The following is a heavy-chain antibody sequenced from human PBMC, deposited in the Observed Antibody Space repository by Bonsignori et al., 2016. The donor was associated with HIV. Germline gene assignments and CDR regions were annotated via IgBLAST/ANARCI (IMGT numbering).Heavy chain of an antibody. CDR1: GFTFNNYG. Sequence: GGSLRLSCAASGFTFNNYGIHWVRQTPGRGLEWVAFVRYDGNLDQYADSVKGRFTISRDNSKNTVYLQMNSLRVEDSAVYYCAKDQAGGWGQGTLVTVSS. D-gene: IGHD3-10*01. CDR2: VRYDGNLD. J-gene: IGHJ4*02. CDR3: AKDQAGG. V-gene: IGHV3-30*02.